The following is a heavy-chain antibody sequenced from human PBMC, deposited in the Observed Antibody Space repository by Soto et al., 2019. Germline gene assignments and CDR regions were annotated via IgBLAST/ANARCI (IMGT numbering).Heavy chain of an antibody. Sequence: HPGGSLRLSCAASGFTFSSYAMSWVRQAPGKGLGWVSAISGSGGSTYYADSVKGRFTISRDNSKNTLYLQMNSLRAEDTAVYYCAKDGSLRFAMDVWGQGTTVTVS. CDR3: AKDGSLRFAMDV. V-gene: IGHV3-23*01. J-gene: IGHJ6*02. CDR2: ISGSGGST. D-gene: IGHD3-3*01. CDR1: GFTFSSYA.